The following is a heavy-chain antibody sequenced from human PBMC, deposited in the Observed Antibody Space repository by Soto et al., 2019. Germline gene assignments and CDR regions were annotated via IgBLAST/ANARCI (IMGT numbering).Heavy chain of an antibody. V-gene: IGHV3-21*04. D-gene: IGHD3-10*01. CDR3: AKDRLARGTDPRFDP. CDR1: GFNFPGYS. CDR2: ISSGSHFI. J-gene: IGHJ5*02. Sequence: GGSLRLSCAASGFNFPGYSMNWVRQAPGKGLEWVASISSGSHFIYYADSVRGRFTISRDNARDSLLLQMNSLRAGDTGVYYCAKDRLARGTDPRFDPWGQGTLVTVSS.